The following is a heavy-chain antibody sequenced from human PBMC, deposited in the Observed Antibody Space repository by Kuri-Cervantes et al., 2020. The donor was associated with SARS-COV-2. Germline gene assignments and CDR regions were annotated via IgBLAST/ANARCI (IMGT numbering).Heavy chain of an antibody. CDR3: ALYGYYYY. Sequence: GESLKISCAASGFTFSSYGMHWVRQAPGKGLEWVAVIWYDGSNKYYADSVKGRFTIPRDNSKNTPYFQMNNPRVEDTAVYYCALYGYYYYWGQGTLVTVSS. V-gene: IGHV3-30*02. CDR1: GFTFSSYG. CDR2: IWYDGSNK. D-gene: IGHD4-17*01. J-gene: IGHJ4*02.